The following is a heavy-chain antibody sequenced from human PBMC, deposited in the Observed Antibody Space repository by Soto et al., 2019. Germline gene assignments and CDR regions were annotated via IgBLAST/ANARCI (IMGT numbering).Heavy chain of an antibody. CDR1: AFTFSNYW. J-gene: IGHJ5*02. D-gene: IGHD3-10*02. CDR3: ARDDYVLRFDP. CDR2: INGDGSST. V-gene: IGHV3-74*01. Sequence: EVQLVESGGDLVQPGGSLRLSCAASAFTFSNYWMHWVRQAPGKGLVWVSRINGDGSSTIYADSVKGRFTISRDNAKNPMYLQMNSLRAEATAVYYCARDDYVLRFDPWGQGTLVTVSS.